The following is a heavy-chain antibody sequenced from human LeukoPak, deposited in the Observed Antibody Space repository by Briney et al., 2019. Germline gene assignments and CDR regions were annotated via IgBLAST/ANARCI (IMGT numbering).Heavy chain of an antibody. CDR1: GGSFSGYY. Sequence: PSETLSLTCAVYGGSFSGYYWSWIRQPPGKGLEWIGEINHSGSTNYNPSLKSRVTISVDTSKNQFSLKLSSATAADTAVYYCARGPDKMTTATSWGYFNYWGQGTLVTVSS. CDR2: INHSGST. CDR3: ARGPDKMTTATSWGYFNY. D-gene: IGHD4-17*01. J-gene: IGHJ4*02. V-gene: IGHV4-34*01.